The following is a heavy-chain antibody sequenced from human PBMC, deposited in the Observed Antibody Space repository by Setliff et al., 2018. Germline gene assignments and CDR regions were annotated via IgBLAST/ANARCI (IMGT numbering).Heavy chain of an antibody. J-gene: IGHJ4*02. CDR3: AKQGDLAFDY. V-gene: IGHV1-2*02. CDR2: INPKSGGT. Sequence: GASVKVSCKASGYPFVGYYIYWMRQTTGQGFEWMGWINPKSGGTKYAVKFQGRVTMTRDTSINTIYMELSSLTSDDTAIYYCAKQGDLAFDYWGQGTQVTVSS. CDR1: GYPFVGYY. D-gene: IGHD3-16*01.